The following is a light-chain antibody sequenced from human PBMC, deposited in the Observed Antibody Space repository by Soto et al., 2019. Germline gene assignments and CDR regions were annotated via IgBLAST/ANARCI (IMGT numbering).Light chain of an antibody. V-gene: IGLV3-25*03. CDR2: EDI. CDR1: ALPKQY. J-gene: IGLJ2*01. Sequence: SYELTQPPSVSVSPGQTARITCSGDALPKQYTFWYQQKPGQAPVLMIYEDILRPSGIPERFSGSSSGTTVTLTISGVQAEDEADYYCQSADSSGAHVVFGGGTKLTVL. CDR3: QSADSSGAHVV.